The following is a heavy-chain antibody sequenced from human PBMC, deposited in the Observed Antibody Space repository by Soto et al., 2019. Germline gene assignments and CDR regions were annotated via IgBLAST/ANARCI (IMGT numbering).Heavy chain of an antibody. CDR1: GGSISSYY. CDR3: ALGGYCSGGSCYPGRWFVP. V-gene: IGHV4-59*01. D-gene: IGHD2-15*01. J-gene: IGHJ5*02. Sequence: SETLSLTCTVSGGSISSYYWSWIRQPPGKGLEWIGYIYYSGSTNYNPSLKSRVTISVDTSKNQFSLKLSSVTAADTAVYYCALGGYCSGGSCYPGRWFVPWGQGTLVTVSS. CDR2: IYYSGST.